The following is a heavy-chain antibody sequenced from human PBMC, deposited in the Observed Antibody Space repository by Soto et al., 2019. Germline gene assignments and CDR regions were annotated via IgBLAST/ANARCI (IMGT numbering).Heavy chain of an antibody. V-gene: IGHV4-34*01. D-gene: IGHD3-10*01. CDR3: APLYGSGSYYDNWFDP. CDR1: GGSFSGYY. CDR2: INHSGST. Sequence: QVQLQQWGAGLLKPSETLSLTCAVYGGSFSGYYWSWIRQPPGKGLEWIGEINHSGSTNYNPSLKSRVTISVDTSKNQFSLKLSSVTAADTAVYYCAPLYGSGSYYDNWFDPWGQGTLVTVSS. J-gene: IGHJ5*02.